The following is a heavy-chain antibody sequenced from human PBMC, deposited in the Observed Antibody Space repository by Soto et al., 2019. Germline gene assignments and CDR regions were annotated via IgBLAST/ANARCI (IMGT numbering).Heavy chain of an antibody. Sequence: EVQLVESGGGLVQPGGSLRLSCSASGFTFSSYSMNWVRQAPGKGLEWVSYISSSSSTIYYADSVKGRFTISRDNAKNSLFLQMSSLRAEATAVYYCARANYYGSRGDVDYWGQGTLVTVSS. CDR3: ARANYYGSRGDVDY. CDR2: ISSSSSTI. D-gene: IGHD3-10*01. V-gene: IGHV3-48*01. J-gene: IGHJ4*02. CDR1: GFTFSSYS.